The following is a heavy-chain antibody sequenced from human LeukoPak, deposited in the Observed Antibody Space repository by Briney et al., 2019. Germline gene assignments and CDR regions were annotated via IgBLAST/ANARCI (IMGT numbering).Heavy chain of an antibody. V-gene: IGHV3-11*04. Sequence: PGGSLRLSCAASGFTFSDFYMSWIRQAPGKGLEWVSYISSSGSTIYYADSVKGRFTISRDNAKNSLYLQMNSLRAEDTAVYYCARDRSVWFGEYWDYWGQGTLVTVSS. CDR1: GFTFSDFY. J-gene: IGHJ4*02. D-gene: IGHD3-10*01. CDR3: ARDRSVWFGEYWDY. CDR2: ISSSGSTI.